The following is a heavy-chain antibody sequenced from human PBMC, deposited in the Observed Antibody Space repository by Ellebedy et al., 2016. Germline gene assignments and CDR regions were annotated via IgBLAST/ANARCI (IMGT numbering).Heavy chain of an antibody. CDR3: ARRWDGTFFYYYLDI. V-gene: IGHV4-34*01. J-gene: IGHJ6*03. Sequence: SETLSLTCSVSRGFIDNYYWSWVRQPPGKGLEWIGEINHPGTTNYNPSLKSRLTISVETSKNQFSLKLNSVTAADTAIYYCARRWDGTFFYYYLDIWGRGTTVTVSS. CDR2: INHPGTT. CDR1: RGFIDNYY. D-gene: IGHD2/OR15-2a*01.